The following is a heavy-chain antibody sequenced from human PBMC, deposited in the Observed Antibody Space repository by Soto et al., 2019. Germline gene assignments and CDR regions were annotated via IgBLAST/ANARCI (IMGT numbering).Heavy chain of an antibody. D-gene: IGHD4-17*01. J-gene: IGHJ4*02. CDR2: ISYDGSNK. Sequence: QVQLVESGGGVVQPGRSLRLSCAASGFTFSSYAMHWVRQAPGKGLEWVAVISYDGSNKYYADSVKGRFTITRDNSKNGLCLQMNSLRAEDTAVYYCARVAPYGDSAFRRFPGHSYGGQGTLVTVSS. V-gene: IGHV3-30-3*01. CDR3: ARVAPYGDSAFRRFPGHSY. CDR1: GFTFSSYA.